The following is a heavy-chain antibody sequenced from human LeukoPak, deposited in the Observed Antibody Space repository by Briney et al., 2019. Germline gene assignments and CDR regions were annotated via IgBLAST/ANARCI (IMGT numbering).Heavy chain of an antibody. CDR1: GYTFTYRY. Sequence: SVKVSCKASGYTFTYRYLHWVRQAPGQALEWMGWITPFNGNTNYAQKFQDRVTITRDRSMSTAYKELSSLRSEDTAMYYCAGDLHGVDFDIWGQGTMVTVSS. V-gene: IGHV1-45*02. D-gene: IGHD3-10*01. CDR3: AGDLHGVDFDI. J-gene: IGHJ3*02. CDR2: ITPFNGNT.